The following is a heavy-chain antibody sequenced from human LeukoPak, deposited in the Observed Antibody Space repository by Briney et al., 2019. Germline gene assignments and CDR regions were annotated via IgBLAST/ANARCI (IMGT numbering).Heavy chain of an antibody. J-gene: IGHJ4*02. CDR1: GYTFTSYG. D-gene: IGHD5-18*01. CDR3: ARDLEGGYSYGFSPPAY. Sequence: ASVKVSCTASGYTFTSYGISWVRQAPGQGLEWMGWISVYNGNTNYAQKLQGRVTMTTDTSTSTAYMELRSLRSDDTAVYYCARDLEGGYSYGFSPPAYWGQGTLVTVSS. V-gene: IGHV1-18*04. CDR2: ISVYNGNT.